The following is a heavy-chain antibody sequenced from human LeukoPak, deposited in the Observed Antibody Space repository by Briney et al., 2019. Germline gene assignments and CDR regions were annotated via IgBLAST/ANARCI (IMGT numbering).Heavy chain of an antibody. D-gene: IGHD2-15*01. V-gene: IGHV4-39*07. CDR1: GGSISSSSYY. Sequence: PSETLSLTCTVSGGSISSSSYYWGWIRQPPGKGLEWIRSIYYSGSTYYNPSLKSRVTISVDTSKNQFSLKLSSVTAADTAVYYCARGDIVVVVAARIRTPDAFDTWGQGTMVTVSS. CDR3: ARGDIVVVVAARIRTPDAFDT. J-gene: IGHJ3*02. CDR2: IYYSGST.